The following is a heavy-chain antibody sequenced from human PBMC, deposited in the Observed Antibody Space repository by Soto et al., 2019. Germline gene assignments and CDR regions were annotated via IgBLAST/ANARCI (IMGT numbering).Heavy chain of an antibody. V-gene: IGHV4-39*07. CDR2: IYYSGST. CDR3: ARIVGPRYYYYYGMDV. J-gene: IGHJ6*02. CDR1: GGSISSSSYY. Sequence: QLQLQESGPGLVKPSETLSLTCTVSGGSISSSSYYWGWIRQPPGKGLEWIGSIYYSGSTNYNPSLKSRVTISVDKSKNQFSLKLSSVTAADTAVYYCARIVGPRYYYYYGMDVWGQGTTVTVSS. D-gene: IGHD3-22*01.